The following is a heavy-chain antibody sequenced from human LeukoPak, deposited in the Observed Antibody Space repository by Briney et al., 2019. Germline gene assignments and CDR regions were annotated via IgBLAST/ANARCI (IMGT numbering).Heavy chain of an antibody. Sequence: HSGGSLRLSCAASGFTFSSYAMSWVRQAPGKGLEWVSAISGSGGSTYYADSVKGRFTISRDNSKNTLYLQMNSLRAEDTAVYYCARTKGDRGSDYWGQGTLVTVSS. V-gene: IGHV3-23*01. J-gene: IGHJ4*02. CDR2: ISGSGGST. CDR1: GFTFSSYA. D-gene: IGHD2-21*02. CDR3: ARTKGDRGSDY.